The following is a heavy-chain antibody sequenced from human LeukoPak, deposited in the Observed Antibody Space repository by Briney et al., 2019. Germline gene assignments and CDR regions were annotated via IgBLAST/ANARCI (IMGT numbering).Heavy chain of an antibody. CDR3: ARAPLSIFGVVIIGAFDI. V-gene: IGHV1-2*02. D-gene: IGHD3-3*01. J-gene: IGHJ3*02. CDR1: GYTFAGYY. Sequence: GASVKVSCXASGYTFAGYYMHWVRLAPGQGLEWMGWINPNSGGTNYAQKFQGRVTMTRDTSISTAYMELSRLRSDDTAVYYCARAPLSIFGVVIIGAFDIWGQGTMVTVSS. CDR2: INPNSGGT.